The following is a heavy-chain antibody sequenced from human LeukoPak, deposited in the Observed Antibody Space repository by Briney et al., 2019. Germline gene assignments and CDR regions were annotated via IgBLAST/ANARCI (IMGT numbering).Heavy chain of an antibody. J-gene: IGHJ3*02. CDR3: ARDPSRSGAFDI. V-gene: IGHV1-24*01. CDR2: FDPEDGET. Sequence: ASVKVSCKVSGYTLTELSMHWVRQAPGKGLEWMGGFDPEDGETIYAQKFQGRVTMTRDTSTSTVYMELSSLRSEDTAVYYCARDPSRSGAFDIWGQGTKVTVSS. CDR1: GYTLTELS.